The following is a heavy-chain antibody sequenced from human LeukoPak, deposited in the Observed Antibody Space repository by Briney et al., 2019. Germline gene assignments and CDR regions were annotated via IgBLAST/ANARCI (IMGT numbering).Heavy chain of an antibody. V-gene: IGHV4-39*01. CDR1: GGSISSSSYY. J-gene: IGHJ5*02. Sequence: PSETLSLTCTVSGGSISSSSYYWGWIRQPPGQGLEWIGSIYYSGSTYYNPSLKSRVTISVDTSKNQFSLKLSSVTAADTAVYYCARRDSSGPNWFDPWGQGTLVTVSS. CDR3: ARRDSSGPNWFDP. CDR2: IYYSGST. D-gene: IGHD3-22*01.